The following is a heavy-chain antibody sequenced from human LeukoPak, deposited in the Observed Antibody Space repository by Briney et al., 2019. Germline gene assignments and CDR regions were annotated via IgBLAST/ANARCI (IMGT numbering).Heavy chain of an antibody. J-gene: IGHJ4*02. CDR3: ARLSGRVVCSAGSCYIDS. V-gene: IGHV5-51*01. Sequence: GESLKISCKGSGYRFTSDWIGWVRPMPGKGLEWMGIIYPGDSDTRYSPSFQGQVTISADKSVNTAYLQWSSLEASDTAMYYCARLSGRVVCSAGSCYIDSWGQGTLVTVSS. D-gene: IGHD2-15*01. CDR2: IYPGDSDT. CDR1: GYRFTSDW.